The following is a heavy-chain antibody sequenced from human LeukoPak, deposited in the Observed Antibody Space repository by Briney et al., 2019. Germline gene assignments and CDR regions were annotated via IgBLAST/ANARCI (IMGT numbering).Heavy chain of an antibody. Sequence: ASVKVSCKTSGYTFTIYGISWVRQAPGQGLEWMGWISAYNGNTNHAQKLQGRVTMTTDTSTSTAYMELRSLRSDDTAVYYCVRGPSYIVVVSSTVTGFDPWGQGTLVTVSS. CDR3: VRGPSYIVVVSSTVTGFDP. CDR2: ISAYNGNT. J-gene: IGHJ5*02. CDR1: GYTFTIYG. V-gene: IGHV1-18*01. D-gene: IGHD2-2*01.